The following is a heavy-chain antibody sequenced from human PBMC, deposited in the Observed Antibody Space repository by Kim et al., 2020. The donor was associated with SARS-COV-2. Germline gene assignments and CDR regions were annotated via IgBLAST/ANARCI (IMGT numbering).Heavy chain of an antibody. CDR3: ARVMVHNYYYYYGMDV. V-gene: IGHV1-3*01. Sequence: ASVKVSCKASGYTFTSYAMHWVRQAPGQRLEWMGWINAGNGNTKYSQKFQGRVTITRDTSASTAYMELSSLRSEDTAVYYCARVMVHNYYYYYGMDVWGQGTTVTVSS. D-gene: IGHD1-1*01. J-gene: IGHJ6*02. CDR1: GYTFTSYA. CDR2: INAGNGNT.